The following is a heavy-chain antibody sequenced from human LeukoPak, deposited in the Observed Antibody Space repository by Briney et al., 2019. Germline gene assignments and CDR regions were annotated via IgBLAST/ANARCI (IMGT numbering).Heavy chain of an antibody. CDR2: VMSGRGST. Sequence: GGSLRLSCAASGFSVSDYSISWIRQSPGKGREWISYVMSGRGSTNYADSVKGRFTISRDNAKHSVALQLDGLRADDTAVYFCTRERRGSYYAFESWGQGTLVTVSS. CDR3: TRERRGSYYAFES. CDR1: GFSVSDYS. V-gene: IGHV3-11*05. D-gene: IGHD3-16*01. J-gene: IGHJ4*02.